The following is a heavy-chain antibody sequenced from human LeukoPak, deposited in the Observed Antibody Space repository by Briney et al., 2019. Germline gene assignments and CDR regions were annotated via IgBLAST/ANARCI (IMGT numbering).Heavy chain of an antibody. CDR3: ARDRLYSHGRKYYFDY. CDR2: IIPILGIA. J-gene: IGHJ4*02. D-gene: IGHD2-2*02. V-gene: IGHV1-69*04. Sequence: SVKVSCKASGYTFTSYGISWVRQAPGQGLEWMGRIIPILGIANYAQKFQGRVTITADKSTSAAYMELSSLRSEDTAVYYCARDRLYSHGRKYYFDYWGQGTLVTVSS. CDR1: GYTFTSYG.